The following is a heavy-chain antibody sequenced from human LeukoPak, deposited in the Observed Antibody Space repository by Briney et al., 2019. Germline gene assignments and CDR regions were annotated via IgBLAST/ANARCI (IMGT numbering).Heavy chain of an antibody. CDR2: ISSRGVYI. D-gene: IGHD6-6*01. CDR3: ARAGSSSHHYYDYMDV. CDR1: GFTFSAYT. Sequence: GGSLRLSCAASGFTFSAYTMNWVRQAPGKGLQWVSSISSRGVYIYHADSVKGRFTISRDNAKNSLYLQMHSLSAEDTAVYYCARAGSSSHHYYDYMDVWGKGTTVSVSS. J-gene: IGHJ6*03. V-gene: IGHV3-21*01.